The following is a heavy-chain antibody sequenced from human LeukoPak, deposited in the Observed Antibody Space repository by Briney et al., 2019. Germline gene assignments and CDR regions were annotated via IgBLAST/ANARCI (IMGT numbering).Heavy chain of an antibody. CDR2: INPNSGGT. CDR3: ARGLILRPIDY. Sequence: ASVKVSCKASGYTFTGYYMHWVRQAPGQGLEWMGWINPNSGGTNHAQKFQGRVTTSISTAYMELSSLRSEDTAVYYCARGLILRPIDYWGQGTLVTVSS. CDR1: GYTFTGYY. J-gene: IGHJ4*02. D-gene: IGHD5/OR15-5a*01. V-gene: IGHV1-2*02.